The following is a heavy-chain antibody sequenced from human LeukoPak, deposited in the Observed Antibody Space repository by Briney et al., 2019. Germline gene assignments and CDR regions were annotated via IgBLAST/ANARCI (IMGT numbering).Heavy chain of an antibody. J-gene: IGHJ5*02. CDR1: GGSISRSNW. V-gene: IGHV4-4*02. CDR2: IYHSGST. Sequence: PSQTLSLACAVSGGSISRSNWWSGGRQPPGKGLEGIGEIYHSGSTNYNQSLQSRVTISVDKSKNQSSMKLSSVTAADTAVYYCARRPLPKWLPHNWFDPWGQGTLVTVSS. CDR3: ARRPLPKWLPHNWFDP. D-gene: IGHD5-12*01.